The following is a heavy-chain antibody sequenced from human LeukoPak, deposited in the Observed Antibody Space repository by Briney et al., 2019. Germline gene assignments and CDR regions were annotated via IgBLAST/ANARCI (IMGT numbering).Heavy chain of an antibody. D-gene: IGHD5-12*01. Sequence: GRSLRLSCAASGFTFSSYAMHWVRQAPGKGLEWVAVISYDGSNKYYADSVKGRFTISRDNSKNTLYLQMNSLRAEDTAVYYCAKEADIVATIFDYWGQGTLVTVSS. CDR2: ISYDGSNK. CDR3: AKEADIVATIFDY. V-gene: IGHV3-30-3*01. CDR1: GFTFSSYA. J-gene: IGHJ4*02.